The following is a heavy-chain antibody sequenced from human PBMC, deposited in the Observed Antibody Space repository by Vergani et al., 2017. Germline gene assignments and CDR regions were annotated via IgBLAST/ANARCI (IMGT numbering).Heavy chain of an antibody. CDR3: ARDRNELWFGELFH. J-gene: IGHJ4*02. Sequence: QVQLVQSGAEVKKPGASVKVSCKASGYTFTSYYMHWERQAPGQGLEWMGIINPSGGSTSYAQQFQGRGTMTRDTSTSTVYMELSSLRSEDTAVYYCARDRNELWFGELFHWGQGTLVTVSS. CDR1: GYTFTSYY. D-gene: IGHD3-10*01. CDR2: INPSGGST. V-gene: IGHV1-46*01.